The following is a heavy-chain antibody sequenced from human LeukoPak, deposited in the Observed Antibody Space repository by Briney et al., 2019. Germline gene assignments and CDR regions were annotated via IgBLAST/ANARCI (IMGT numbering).Heavy chain of an antibody. Sequence: PSETLSLTCAVYGGSFSGYYWSWIRQPPGKGLEWIGEINHSGSTNYNPSLKSRVTISVDTSKNQFSLKLSSVTAADTAVYYCARESRVVVVAASSYWYFDLWGRGTLVTVSS. CDR3: ARESRVVVVAASSYWYFDL. D-gene: IGHD2-15*01. V-gene: IGHV4-34*01. CDR2: INHSGST. CDR1: GGSFSGYY. J-gene: IGHJ2*01.